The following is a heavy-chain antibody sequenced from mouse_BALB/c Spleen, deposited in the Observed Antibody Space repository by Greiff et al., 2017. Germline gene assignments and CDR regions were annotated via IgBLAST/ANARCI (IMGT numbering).Heavy chain of an antibody. CDR2: ISYSGST. J-gene: IGHJ3*01. CDR1: GYSITSDYA. V-gene: IGHV3-2*02. Sequence: VQLKESGPGLVKPSRSLSLTCTVTGYSITSDYAWNWIRQFPGNKLEWMGYISYSGSTSYNPSLKSRISITRDTSKNQFFLQLNSVTTEDTATYYCARFPFAYWGQGTLVTVSA. CDR3: ARFPFAY.